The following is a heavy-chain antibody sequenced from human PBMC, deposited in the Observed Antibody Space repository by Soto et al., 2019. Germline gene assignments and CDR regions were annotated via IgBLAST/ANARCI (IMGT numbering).Heavy chain of an antibody. CDR1: GFTFDDYA. D-gene: IGHD3-22*01. V-gene: IGHV3-9*01. J-gene: IGHJ4*02. CDR3: AKALDYDSSGYYYFDY. CDR2: ISWNSGSI. Sequence: EVQLVESGGGLVQSGRSLRLSCAASGFTFDDYAMHWVRQAPGKGLEWVSSISWNSGSIAYVDSVKGRFTISRDNAKNSLFLQMSSLRTEDTALYDCAKALDYDSSGYYYFDYCGQGTLVTVSS.